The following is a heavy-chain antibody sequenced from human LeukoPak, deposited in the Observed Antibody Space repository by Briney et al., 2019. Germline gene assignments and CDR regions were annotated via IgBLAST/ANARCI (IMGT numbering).Heavy chain of an antibody. CDR3: GRGESSSSAGYYYYGMDV. CDR1: GGTFSSYA. Sequence: SVKVSCKASGGTFSSYAISWVRQAPGQGLEWMGGIIPIFGTANYAQKFQGRVTITADESTSTAYMELSSLRSEDTAVYYCGRGESSSSAGYYYYGMDVWGQGTTVTVSS. V-gene: IGHV1-69*13. J-gene: IGHJ6*02. D-gene: IGHD6-6*01. CDR2: IIPIFGTA.